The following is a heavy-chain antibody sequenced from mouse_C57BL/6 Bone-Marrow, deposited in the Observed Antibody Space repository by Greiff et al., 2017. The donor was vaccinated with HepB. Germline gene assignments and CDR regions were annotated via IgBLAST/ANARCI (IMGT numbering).Heavy chain of an antibody. CDR3: ASDDYDEGNFDY. Sequence: QVQLKESGAELVKPGASVKMSCKASGYTFTTYPIEWMKQNHGKSLEWIGNFHPYNDDTKYNEKFKGKATLTVEKSSSTVYLELSRLTSDDSAVYYCASDDYDEGNFDYWGQGTTLTVSS. CDR1: GYTFTTYP. V-gene: IGHV1-47*01. D-gene: IGHD2-4*01. CDR2: FHPYNDDT. J-gene: IGHJ2*01.